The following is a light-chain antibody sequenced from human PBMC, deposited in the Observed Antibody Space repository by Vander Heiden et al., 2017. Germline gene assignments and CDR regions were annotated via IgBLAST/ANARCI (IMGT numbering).Light chain of an antibody. CDR1: QCISSY. CDR3: QQSYSTPLT. Sequence: DIQITQSASSLSASVGDRVTITCRASQCISSYLNWYQPKPGKAPKLLTDAASTLQSGVPSRCSGSGSGTDFTLTISRLQPEDVATYYCQQSYSTPLTFGSGTKVEIK. J-gene: IGKJ4*01. V-gene: IGKV1-39*01. CDR2: AAS.